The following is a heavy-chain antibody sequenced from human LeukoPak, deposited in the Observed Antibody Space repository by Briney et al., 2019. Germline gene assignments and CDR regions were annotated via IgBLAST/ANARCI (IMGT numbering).Heavy chain of an antibody. D-gene: IGHD6-19*01. V-gene: IGHV1-18*01. Sequence: ASVKVSSKASGYTFTSYGISWVRQAPGQGLEYMGWISAYNGNTNYALKFQGRVTMTTDTSTSTAYMELRSLRSDDTAVYYCAKSPRQSSSGWDNWFDPWGQGTVVTVSS. J-gene: IGHJ5*02. CDR2: ISAYNGNT. CDR1: GYTFTSYG. CDR3: AKSPRQSSSGWDNWFDP.